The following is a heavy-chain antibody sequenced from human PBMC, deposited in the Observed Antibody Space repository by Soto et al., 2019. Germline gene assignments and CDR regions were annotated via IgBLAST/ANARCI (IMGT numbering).Heavy chain of an antibody. Sequence: DVQMVESGGGLVQPGGSLKLSCATTGFTFAGSAIHWVRQAPGKGLEWIGRIRNKANNYATAYPASVVGRFTISRDDSKTTAYLEMNSLKTEDTAMYYCAGPGPFDSWGQGTLVTVSS. J-gene: IGHJ4*02. CDR3: AGPGPFDS. V-gene: IGHV3-73*01. CDR2: IRNKANNYAT. CDR1: GFTFAGSA. D-gene: IGHD1-1*01.